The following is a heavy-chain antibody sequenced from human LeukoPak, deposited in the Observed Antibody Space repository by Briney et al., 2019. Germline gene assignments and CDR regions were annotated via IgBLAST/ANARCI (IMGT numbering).Heavy chain of an antibody. CDR2: IYSSVT. CDR3: ARRAGAYSHPYDY. V-gene: IGHV3-53*01. Sequence: GGSLRLSCAASGFTVSSNSMSWVRQAPGKGLEWVSFIYSSVTHYSDSVKGRFTISRDNSRNTLFLQMNSLRAEDTAVYYCARRAGAYSHPYDYWGQGTLVTVSS. J-gene: IGHJ4*02. CDR1: GFTVSSNS. D-gene: IGHD4/OR15-4a*01.